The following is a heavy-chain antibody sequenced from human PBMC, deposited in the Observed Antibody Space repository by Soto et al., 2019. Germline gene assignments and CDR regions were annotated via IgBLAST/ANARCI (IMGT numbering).Heavy chain of an antibody. CDR1: GGTFSSYA. CDR2: IIPIFGTT. Sequence: QIQLEQSGAEVKKPGSSVKVSCKAFGGTFSSYAINWIRQAPGQGLEWMGGIIPIFGTTTYAQRFQARVTITADESTSSAYMELSSLRSEDTALYYCARDGGAATFDYWGQGTLVTVSS. CDR3: ARDGGAATFDY. J-gene: IGHJ4*02. V-gene: IGHV1-69*12. D-gene: IGHD1-26*01.